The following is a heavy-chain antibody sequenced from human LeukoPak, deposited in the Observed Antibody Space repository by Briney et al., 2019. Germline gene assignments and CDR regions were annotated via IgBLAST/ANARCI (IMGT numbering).Heavy chain of an antibody. CDR3: ARGRYNWNYYQVDWFDP. V-gene: IGHV4-34*01. D-gene: IGHD1-7*01. Sequence: PSETLSLTCAVYGGSFSGYYWSWIRQPPGKGLEWIGEINHSGSTNYNPSLKSRVTISVDTSKNQFSLKLSSVTAADTAVYYCARGRYNWNYYQVDWFDPWGQGTLVTVSS. J-gene: IGHJ5*02. CDR2: INHSGST. CDR1: GGSFSGYY.